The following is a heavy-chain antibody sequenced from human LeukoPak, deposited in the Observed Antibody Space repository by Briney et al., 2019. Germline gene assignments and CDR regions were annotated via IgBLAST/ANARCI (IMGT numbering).Heavy chain of an antibody. CDR1: GFIFSDVW. Sequence: GGSLRLSCAGSGFIFSDVWMSWVRQAPGKGLEWVARIKTKAEGGTIDYAAPVKGRFIIPRDDSEKRLDLQMSSLKSEDTGVYYCTTDLDYWGQGTLVTVSS. V-gene: IGHV3-15*01. J-gene: IGHJ4*02. CDR2: IKTKAEGGTI. CDR3: TTDLDY.